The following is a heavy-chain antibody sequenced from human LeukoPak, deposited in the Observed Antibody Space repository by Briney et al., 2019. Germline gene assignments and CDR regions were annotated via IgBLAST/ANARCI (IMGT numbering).Heavy chain of an antibody. CDR2: IYSGGST. V-gene: IGHV3-53*01. Sequence: GGSLRLSCAASGFTVSSNYMSWVRQAPGKGLEWVSVIYSGGSTYYADSVKGRFTISRDNSKNTLYLQMNSLRAEDTAVYYCARDLVGIQLDDAFDIWGQGTMVTVSS. J-gene: IGHJ3*02. CDR3: ARDLVGIQLDDAFDI. CDR1: GFTVSSNY. D-gene: IGHD5-18*01.